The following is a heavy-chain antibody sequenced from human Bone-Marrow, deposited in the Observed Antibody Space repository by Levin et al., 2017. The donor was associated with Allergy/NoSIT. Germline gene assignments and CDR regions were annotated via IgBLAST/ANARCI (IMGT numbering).Heavy chain of an antibody. J-gene: IGHJ5*02. CDR3: TRHLKSPGDS. CDR1: GDTFPSAW. CDR2: VYPDDSET. Sequence: GESLKISCKVFGDTFPSAWIGWVRQMPGKGLEWMGRVYPDDSETTYSPSFEGQVAISVDKSIRTAYLQWDRLKASDTAMYYCTRHLKSPGDSWGQGTLVTVSS. V-gene: IGHV5-51*01. D-gene: IGHD2-21*01.